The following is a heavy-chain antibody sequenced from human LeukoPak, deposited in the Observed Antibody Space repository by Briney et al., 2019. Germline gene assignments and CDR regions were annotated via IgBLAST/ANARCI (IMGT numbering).Heavy chain of an antibody. D-gene: IGHD3-3*01. CDR2: IGPSGSTI. V-gene: IGHV3-48*04. J-gene: IGHJ2*01. CDR3: AREPRITIFGVVHWYFDL. CDR1: GFSFSDYD. Sequence: GGSLRLSCAASGFSFSDYDMNWVRQAPGEGLEWVSYIGPSGSTIFYADSVKGRFTVSRDNAKKSLYLQMDSLRADDTAVYYCAREPRITIFGVVHWYFDLWGRGTLVTVSS.